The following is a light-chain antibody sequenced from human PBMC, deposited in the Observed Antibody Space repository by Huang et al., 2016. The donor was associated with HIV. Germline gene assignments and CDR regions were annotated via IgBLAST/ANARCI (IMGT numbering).Light chain of an antibody. V-gene: IGKV3D-15*01. J-gene: IGKJ1*01. CDR3: QHYNNWPPWT. CDR1: QGVSNN. CDR2: GAS. Sequence: EIVMTQSPATLSVSPGERATLSCRASQGVSNNIAWYQQKPGQTPRLLIHGASTRATGSAAKFSGCGSGTDFTLTITSLQPEDSAVYYCQHYNNWPPWTFGPGTQVEI.